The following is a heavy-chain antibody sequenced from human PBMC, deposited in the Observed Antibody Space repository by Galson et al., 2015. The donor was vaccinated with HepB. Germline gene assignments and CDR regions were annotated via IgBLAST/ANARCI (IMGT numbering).Heavy chain of an antibody. CDR2: IYLSGTT. CDR3: ARGEGE. Sequence: TLSLTCAVSGGSISSGGYSWNWNWVRQLPGKGLEWIGHIYLSGTTNYNPSLKSRVTISVDRSKNQFSLKLSSVTAADTAVYYCARGEGEWGQGTLVTVSS. D-gene: IGHD3-16*01. CDR1: GGSISSGGYS. J-gene: IGHJ1*01. V-gene: IGHV4-30-2*01.